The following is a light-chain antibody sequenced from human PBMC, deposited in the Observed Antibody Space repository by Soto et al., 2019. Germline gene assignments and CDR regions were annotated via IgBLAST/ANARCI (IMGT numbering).Light chain of an antibody. Sequence: MTQSPSSLSASVVDRVTITCRPSQGIRHYLAWYQQKPGQAPRLLIYDTSSRDTDIPARFSGSGSGTVFTLNISSLQSEDFAEYHCQQYNNWPQKFGQGTKVDIK. J-gene: IGKJ1*01. CDR1: QGIRHY. CDR3: QQYNNWPQK. V-gene: IGKV3-15*01. CDR2: DTS.